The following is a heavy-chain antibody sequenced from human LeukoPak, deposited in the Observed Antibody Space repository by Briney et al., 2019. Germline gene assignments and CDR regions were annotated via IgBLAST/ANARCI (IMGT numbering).Heavy chain of an antibody. D-gene: IGHD6-6*01. CDR1: GYTFTGYY. Sequence: ASVKVSCKASGYTFTGYYIHWVRQAPGQGLEWMGWINPNSGGTNYAQKFQGRVTMTRDTSISTAYMELSRLGSDDTAVFYCARDAMAAHTGSAYWGQGTLVTVSS. CDR2: INPNSGGT. J-gene: IGHJ4*02. CDR3: ARDAMAAHTGSAY. V-gene: IGHV1-2*02.